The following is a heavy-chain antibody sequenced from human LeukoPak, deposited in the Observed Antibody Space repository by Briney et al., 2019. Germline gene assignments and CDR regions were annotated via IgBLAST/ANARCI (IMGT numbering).Heavy chain of an antibody. CDR1: GYIFSTHW. D-gene: IGHD2-2*01. CDR3: ARRAVGYCSSTSCNNWFDP. CDR2: IYAGDFDT. V-gene: IGHV5-51*01. J-gene: IGHJ5*02. Sequence: LGESLKISCKGSGYIFSTHWIGWVRQLPGKGLEWLGIIYAGDFDTRYSPSFQGQVTISVDRSISTAYLQWSSLKASDTAMYYCARRAVGYCSSTSCNNWFDPWGQGTLVTVSS.